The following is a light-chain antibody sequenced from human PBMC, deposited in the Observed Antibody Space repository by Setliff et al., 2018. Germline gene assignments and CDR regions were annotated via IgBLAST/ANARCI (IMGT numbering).Light chain of an antibody. J-gene: IGLJ2*01. CDR1: SSDVGGYNY. CDR3: LSYTSQTTHAL. Sequence: LTQPAAVSWSPGQSITISCTGTSSDVGGYNYVSWYQQHPDKAPKLMIYEVSKRPSGVSDRFSGSKSGNTASLTISGLQAEDEADYYCLSYTSQTTHALFGGGTKVTVL. V-gene: IGLV2-14*03. CDR2: EVS.